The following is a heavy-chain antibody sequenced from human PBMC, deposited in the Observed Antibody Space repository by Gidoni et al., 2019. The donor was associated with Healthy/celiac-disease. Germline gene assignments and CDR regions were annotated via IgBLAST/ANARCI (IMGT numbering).Heavy chain of an antibody. CDR2: INWNGGST. V-gene: IGHV3-20*04. CDR3: ARRDYGSGSYSFFDY. CDR1: GFPFDAYG. J-gene: IGHJ4*02. Sequence: EVQLVESGGGVVRPGGSLRLSCAASGFPFDAYGMSWVRQAPGKGLEWVSGINWNGGSTGYADSVKGRFTISRDNAKNSLYLQMNSLRAEDTALYYCARRDYGSGSYSFFDYWGQGTLVTVSS. D-gene: IGHD3-10*01.